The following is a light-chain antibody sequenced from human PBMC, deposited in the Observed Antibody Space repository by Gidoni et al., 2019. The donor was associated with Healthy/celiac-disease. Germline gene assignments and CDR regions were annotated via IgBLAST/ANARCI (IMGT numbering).Light chain of an antibody. J-gene: IGKJ1*01. CDR1: QSVSSN. CDR2: GAS. V-gene: IGKV3-15*01. Sequence: EIVLTQSPATLSMSPGERATLSCSASQSVSSNLAWFQQKPGQAPRLLIYGASTRATGIPARFSGSGSGTEFTLTISSLQSEDFAVYYCQQYNNWPPLTFGQGTKVEIK. CDR3: QQYNNWPPLT.